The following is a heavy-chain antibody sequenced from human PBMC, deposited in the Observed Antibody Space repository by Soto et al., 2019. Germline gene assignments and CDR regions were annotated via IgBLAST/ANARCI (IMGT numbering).Heavy chain of an antibody. J-gene: IGHJ5*02. CDR2: INGDGSIT. V-gene: IGHV3-74*01. Sequence: GGSLRLSCAASGFSSNKYWIYWVRQAPGKALVWVSRINGDGSITSYADFVEDRFTISRDNARNTLYLQMNSLRAEDTAVYYCARDPRNLGLDPWGQGALVTVSS. CDR3: ARDPRNLGLDP. CDR1: GFSSNKYW.